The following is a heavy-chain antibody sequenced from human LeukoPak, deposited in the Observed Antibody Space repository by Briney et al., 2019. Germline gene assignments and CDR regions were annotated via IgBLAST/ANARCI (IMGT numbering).Heavy chain of an antibody. CDR3: ARAPYNWNFFDY. J-gene: IGHJ4*02. CDR1: GFTFSSYW. Sequence: GGSLRLSCAASGFTFSSYWMHWVRQAPGKGLVWVSRINSDGSSTSYADSVKGRFTISRDNAKNTLYLQMNSLRAEDTAVYYCARAPYNWNFFDYWGQGTMVTVSS. V-gene: IGHV3-74*01. D-gene: IGHD1-20*01. CDR2: INSDGSST.